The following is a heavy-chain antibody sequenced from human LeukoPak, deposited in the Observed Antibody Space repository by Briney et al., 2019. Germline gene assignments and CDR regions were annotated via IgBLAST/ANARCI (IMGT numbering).Heavy chain of an antibody. CDR3: VRLGAVPDAYFAY. D-gene: IGHD2-2*01. J-gene: IGHJ4*02. V-gene: IGHV3-74*01. Sequence: GGSLRLSCAASGFTFSGYWMHWVRQAPGKGLVWVSRINSDGYSTTYADSVKGRFTISRDNAKNTLYLQMNSLRAEDTAVYYCVRLGAVPDAYFAYWGQGTLVTVSS. CDR1: GFTFSGYW. CDR2: INSDGYST.